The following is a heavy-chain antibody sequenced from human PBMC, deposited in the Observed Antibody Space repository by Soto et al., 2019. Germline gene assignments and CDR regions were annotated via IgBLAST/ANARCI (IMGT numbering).Heavy chain of an antibody. CDR2: ISGYNGNR. Sequence: QVQLVQSGAEVKKPGASVKVSCKASGYTFTTYGISWMRQAPGQGLEWMGWISGYNGNRNYAQNLQGRVTVTTDTSTSTAYMELRNLRSDATAVYYWAREVEARGGEYDYWGQGTLVIVSS. CDR1: GYTFTTYG. V-gene: IGHV1-18*01. CDR3: AREVEARGGEYDY. D-gene: IGHD3-16*01. J-gene: IGHJ4*02.